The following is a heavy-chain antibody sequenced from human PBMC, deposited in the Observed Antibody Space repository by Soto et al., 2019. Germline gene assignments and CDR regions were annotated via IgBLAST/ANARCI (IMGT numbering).Heavy chain of an antibody. CDR3: AGGPRNYYGSGTYYKGRFYFDY. CDR1: GYTFTSYD. D-gene: IGHD3-10*01. J-gene: IGHJ4*02. CDR2: MNPNSGNT. Sequence: ASVKVSCKASGYTFTSYDINWVRQATGQGLEWMGWMNPNSGNTGYAQKFQGRVTMTRNTSISTAYMELSSLRSEDTAVEYCAGGPRNYYGSGTYYKGRFYFDYWGQGTLVTVSS. V-gene: IGHV1-8*01.